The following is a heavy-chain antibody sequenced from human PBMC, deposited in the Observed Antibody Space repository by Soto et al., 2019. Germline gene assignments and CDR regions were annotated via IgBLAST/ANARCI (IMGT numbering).Heavy chain of an antibody. V-gene: IGHV4-34*01. J-gene: IGHJ3*02. CDR2: MCPSGGT. CDR3: ARVERGTATTVVDAFDI. Sequence: QVLLQQWGAGLMKPSETLSLTCAVYGGSVSSGSYYWSWIRQPPGKGLEWIGEMCPSGGTHFNPSLKSRFTISVDKSKNQFSLKMSSVTAADTALYYCARVERGTATTVVDAFDIWGPGTMVTVSS. CDR1: GGSVSSGSYY. D-gene: IGHD1-1*01.